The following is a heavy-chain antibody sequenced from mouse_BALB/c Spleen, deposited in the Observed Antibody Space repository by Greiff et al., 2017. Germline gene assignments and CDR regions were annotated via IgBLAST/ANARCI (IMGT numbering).Heavy chain of an antibody. Sequence: VQLQQSGPELVKPGASVKMSCKASGYTFTSYVMHWVKQKPGQGLEWIGYINPHNDGTKYNEKFKGKATLTSDKSSSTAYMELSSLTSEDSAVYYCARFGDYEPDYFDYWGQGTTLTVSS. CDR3: ARFGDYEPDYFDY. CDR1: GYTFTSYV. V-gene: IGHV1-14*01. D-gene: IGHD2-4*01. CDR2: INPHNDGT. J-gene: IGHJ2*01.